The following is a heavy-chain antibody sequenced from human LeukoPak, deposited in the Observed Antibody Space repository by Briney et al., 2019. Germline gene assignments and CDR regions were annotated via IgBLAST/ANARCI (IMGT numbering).Heavy chain of an antibody. CDR1: GGSISSYY. V-gene: IGHV4-59*01. D-gene: IGHD2-2*01. J-gene: IGHJ3*02. CDR3: AREGDRNSGYCSSTSCYFGDAFDI. Sequence: SETLSLTCTVSGGSISSYYWSWIRQPPGKGLEWIGYIYYRGSTNYNPSLKSRVTISVDTSKNQFSLKLSSVTAADTAVYYCAREGDRNSGYCSSTSCYFGDAFDIWGQGTMVTVSS. CDR2: IYYRGST.